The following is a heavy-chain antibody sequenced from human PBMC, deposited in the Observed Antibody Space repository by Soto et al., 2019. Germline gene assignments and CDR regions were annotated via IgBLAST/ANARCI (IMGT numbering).Heavy chain of an antibody. V-gene: IGHV3-15*01. Sequence: GGSLRLSCAASGFTFSNAWMSWVRQAPGKGLEWVGRIKSKTDGGTTDYAAPVKGRFTISRDDSKNTLYLQMNSLKTEDTAVYYCTTPRDILTGYYNYWGQGTLVTVSS. CDR2: IKSKTDGGTT. J-gene: IGHJ4*02. D-gene: IGHD3-9*01. CDR1: GFTFSNAW. CDR3: TTPRDILTGYYNY.